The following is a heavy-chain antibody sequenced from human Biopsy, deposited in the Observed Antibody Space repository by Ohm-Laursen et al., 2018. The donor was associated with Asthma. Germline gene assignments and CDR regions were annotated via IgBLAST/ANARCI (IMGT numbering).Heavy chain of an antibody. Sequence: SSVKVSCKSPGGTFSNFAISWVRQAPGQGLEWLGGIMTVFGTTNYAQKFQGRVTITADESTSTAYMEVTSLRSEYTAIYYCARCQVGYSSGWSLLLKKIYYSGMDVWGQGTAVTVSS. D-gene: IGHD6-19*01. CDR2: IMTVFGTT. V-gene: IGHV1-69*01. CDR1: GGTFSNFA. J-gene: IGHJ6*02. CDR3: ARCQVGYSSGWSLLLKKIYYSGMDV.